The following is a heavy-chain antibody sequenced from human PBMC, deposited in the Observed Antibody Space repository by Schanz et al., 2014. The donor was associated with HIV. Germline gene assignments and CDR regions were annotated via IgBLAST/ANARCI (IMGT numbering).Heavy chain of an antibody. CDR1: GFTFSSSG. CDR3: AKDGSWEAFDACDI. J-gene: IGHJ3*02. CDR2: ISYDGSNR. V-gene: IGHV3-30*18. D-gene: IGHD1-26*01. Sequence: QVQLVESGGGVVQPGRSLRLSCAASGFTFSSSGMHWVRQAPGKGLQWVAVISYDGSNRYYTDSVKGRLTISRDNSKNTLYLQMNSLRAEDTAVYYCAKDGSWEAFDACDIWGQGTMVTVSS.